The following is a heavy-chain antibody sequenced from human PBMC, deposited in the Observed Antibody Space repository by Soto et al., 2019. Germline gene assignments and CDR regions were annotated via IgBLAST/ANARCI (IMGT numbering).Heavy chain of an antibody. CDR3: TSCCGGSCYSGDGMGV. Sequence: EVQLLETGGGLVQPGGSLRLSCAASGFILSSCALGWVRRAPGGGLEWVSGIDDTGVATYYPDSVKGRFTISRDRSKNTLYLQMNSLRAEDTAVYYCTSCCGGSCYSGDGMGVWGQGTTVTVSS. D-gene: IGHD2-15*01. CDR2: IDDTGVAT. CDR1: GFILSSCA. V-gene: IGHV3-23*01. J-gene: IGHJ6*02.